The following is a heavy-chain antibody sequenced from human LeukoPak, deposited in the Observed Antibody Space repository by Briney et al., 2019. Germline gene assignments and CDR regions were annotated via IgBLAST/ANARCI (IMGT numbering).Heavy chain of an antibody. J-gene: IGHJ6*04. D-gene: IGHD2-2*01. Sequence: PGGSLRLSCAASGFTFSSYAMSWVRQAPGKGLEWVSAISGSGSSTYYADSVKGRFTIPRDNSKNTLYLQMNSLRAEDTAVYYCARDIPPDQYQLLPYYYYYGMDVWGKGTTVTVSS. V-gene: IGHV3-23*01. CDR3: ARDIPPDQYQLLPYYYYYGMDV. CDR2: ISGSGSST. CDR1: GFTFSSYA.